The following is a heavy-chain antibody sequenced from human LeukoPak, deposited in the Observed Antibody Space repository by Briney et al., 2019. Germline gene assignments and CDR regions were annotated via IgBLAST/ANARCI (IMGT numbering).Heavy chain of an antibody. CDR1: GYTFTGYY. CDR2: INPNSGGT. J-gene: IGHJ6*02. Sequence: ASVKVSCKASGYTFTGYYMHWVRQAPGQGLEWMGWINPNSGGTNYAQKFQGWVTMTRDTSISTAYMELSRLRSDDTAVYYCAREAYGNYYGMDVWGQGTTVTVSS. D-gene: IGHD4-17*01. CDR3: AREAYGNYYGMDV. V-gene: IGHV1-2*04.